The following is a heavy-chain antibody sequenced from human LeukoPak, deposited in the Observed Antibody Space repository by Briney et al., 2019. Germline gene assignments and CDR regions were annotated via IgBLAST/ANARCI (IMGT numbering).Heavy chain of an antibody. CDR1: GYSISSGYY. V-gene: IGHV4-38-2*01. CDR3: ARSRPGLGAFDI. Sequence: SETLSLTCAVSGYSISSGYYWGWIRQPPGKGLEWIGSIYHSGSTNYNPSLKSRVTMSVDTSKNQFSLKLSSVTAADTAVYYCARSRPGLGAFDIWGQGTMVTVSS. CDR2: IYHSGST. J-gene: IGHJ3*02. D-gene: IGHD5/OR15-5a*01.